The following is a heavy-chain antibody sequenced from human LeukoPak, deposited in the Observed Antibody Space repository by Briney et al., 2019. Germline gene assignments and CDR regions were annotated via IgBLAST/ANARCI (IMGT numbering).Heavy chain of an antibody. J-gene: IGHJ4*02. V-gene: IGHV1-24*01. CDR2: FDPEDGET. Sequence: VSVKVSCKVSGHTLTELSMHWVRQAPGEGLEWMGGFDPEDGETIYAQKFQGRVTMTEDTSTDTAYMELSSLRSEDTAVYYCATESPQREYGSGSPYFDYWGQGTLVTVSS. D-gene: IGHD3-10*01. CDR1: GHTLTELS. CDR3: ATESPQREYGSGSPYFDY.